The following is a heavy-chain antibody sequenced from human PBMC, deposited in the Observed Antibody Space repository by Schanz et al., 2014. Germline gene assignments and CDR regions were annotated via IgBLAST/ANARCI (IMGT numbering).Heavy chain of an antibody. J-gene: IGHJ4*02. CDR3: ARELRLEYYFDY. V-gene: IGHV1-2*06. CDR2: ISPSSGGT. D-gene: IGHD4-17*01. Sequence: QVQWVQSGADVKKPGTAVKVSCKASEYTFTRHYMHWVRQAPGQGLEWMGRISPSSGGTNYAQNFQGRVTMTKDTSINTVYMELSTLTSDDTAVYYCARELRLEYYFDYWGQGTLVAVS. CDR1: EYTFTRHY.